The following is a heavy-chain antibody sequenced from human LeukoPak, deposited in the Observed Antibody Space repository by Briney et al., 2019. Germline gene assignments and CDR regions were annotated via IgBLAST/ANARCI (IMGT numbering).Heavy chain of an antibody. CDR1: GGSVSSGSYY. V-gene: IGHV4-61*01. CDR2: IYYSGST. D-gene: IGHD2-2*01. CDR3: ARGYCRSTSCYFGFDY. J-gene: IGHJ4*02. Sequence: KSSETLSLTCTVSGGSVSSGSYYWSWIRQPPGKGLEWIGYIYYSGSTNYNPSLKSRVTISVDTSKNQFSLKLSSVTAADTAVYYCARGYCRSTSCYFGFDYWGQGTLVTVSS.